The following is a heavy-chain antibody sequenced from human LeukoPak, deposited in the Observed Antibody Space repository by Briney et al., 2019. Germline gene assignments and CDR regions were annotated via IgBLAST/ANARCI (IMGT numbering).Heavy chain of an antibody. Sequence: SETLSLTCTVSGGSVSSYYWSWIRQPPGKGLEWIGYIYYSGSTNYNPSLKSRVTISVDTSKNQFSLKLSSVTAADTAVYYCARLGDRGNYYYYYGMDVWGQGTTVTVSS. CDR2: IYYSGST. CDR1: GGSVSSYY. V-gene: IGHV4-59*08. CDR3: ARLGDRGNYYYYYGMDV. J-gene: IGHJ6*02. D-gene: IGHD3-10*01.